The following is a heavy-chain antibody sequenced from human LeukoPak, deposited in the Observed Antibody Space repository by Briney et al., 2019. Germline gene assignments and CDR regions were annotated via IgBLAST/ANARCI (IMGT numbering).Heavy chain of an antibody. CDR3: ARDPYISGTTSLLDY. D-gene: IGHD1-20*01. V-gene: IGHV1-46*01. Sequence: GASVKVSCKASGYTFTGYYMHWVRQAPGQGLEWMGIINPNGGGTTYAQKFQGRVTMTRDTSTSTVYMELSSLRSEDTAVYYCARDPYISGTTSLLDYWGQGTLVTVSS. CDR1: GYTFTGYY. J-gene: IGHJ4*02. CDR2: INPNGGGT.